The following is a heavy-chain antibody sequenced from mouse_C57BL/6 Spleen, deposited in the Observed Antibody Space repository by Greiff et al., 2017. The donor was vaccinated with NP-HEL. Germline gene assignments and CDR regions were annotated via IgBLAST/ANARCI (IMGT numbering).Heavy chain of an antibody. V-gene: IGHV1-15*01. Sequence: QVQLKESGAELVRPGASVTLSCKASGYTFTDYEMHWVKQTPVHGLEWIGAIDPETGGTAYNQKFKGKARLTADKSSSTAYMELRSLTSEDSAVYYCTRRYYGSSYYAMDYWGQGTSVTVSS. D-gene: IGHD1-1*01. J-gene: IGHJ4*01. CDR3: TRRYYGSSYYAMDY. CDR1: GYTFTDYE. CDR2: IDPETGGT.